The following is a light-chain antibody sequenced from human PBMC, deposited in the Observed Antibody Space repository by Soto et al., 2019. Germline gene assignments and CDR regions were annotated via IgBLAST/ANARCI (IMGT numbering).Light chain of an antibody. CDR1: SSNIGSNY. CDR3: AAWDDSLSGLAV. Sequence: QSVLTQPPSASGTPGQRVTISCSGSSSNIGSNYVYWYQQLPGTAPKLLIYRNNQRPSGVPDRFSGSKSGTSASLAISGLRSEDEADYYCAAWDDSLSGLAVFGGGTQRPSS. CDR2: RNN. J-gene: IGLJ7*01. V-gene: IGLV1-47*01.